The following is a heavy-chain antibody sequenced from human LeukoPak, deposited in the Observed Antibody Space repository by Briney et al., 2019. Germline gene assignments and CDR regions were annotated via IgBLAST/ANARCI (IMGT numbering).Heavy chain of an antibody. D-gene: IGHD2-15*01. J-gene: IGHJ5*02. V-gene: IGHV4-38-2*02. CDR3: ARHRPYCSGGSCYPLYNWFDP. CDR2: IYYSGST. Sequence: SETLSLTCTVSGYSISSGYYWGWIRQPPGKGLEWIGSIYYSGSTYYNPSLKSRVTISVDTSKNQFSLKLSSVTAADTAVYYCARHRPYCSGGSCYPLYNWFDPWGQGTLVTVSS. CDR1: GYSISSGYY.